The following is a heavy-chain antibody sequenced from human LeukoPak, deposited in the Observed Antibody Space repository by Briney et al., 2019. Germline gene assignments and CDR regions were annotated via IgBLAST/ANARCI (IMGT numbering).Heavy chain of an antibody. V-gene: IGHV3-30*03. D-gene: IGHD1-26*01. CDR1: GFTFSNYA. CDR3: AGDTGILALDP. J-gene: IGHJ5*02. Sequence: GRSLRLSCAASGFTFSNYAMHWVRQTPGKGLEWVAVISYDGSKKNYADSVKGRFTISRDNSKNTLYLQMNSLRAEDTAVYYCAGDTGILALDPWGQGTLVTVSS. CDR2: ISYDGSKK.